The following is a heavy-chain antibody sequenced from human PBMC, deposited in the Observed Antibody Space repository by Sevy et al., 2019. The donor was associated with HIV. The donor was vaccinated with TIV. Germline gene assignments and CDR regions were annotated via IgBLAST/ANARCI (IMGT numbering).Heavy chain of an antibody. CDR2: ISSSSNTI. V-gene: IGHV3-48*02. D-gene: IGHD2-15*01. CDR1: GFAFTNYG. Sequence: GGSLRLSCAASGFAFTNYGINWVRQAPGKGLEWVSYISSSSNTIYYADSVRGRFTISRENAKNSLYLQMNSLRDEDTAVYYCASYCTDGSCYSDNDYWGQRTLVTVSS. CDR3: ASYCTDGSCYSDNDY. J-gene: IGHJ4*02.